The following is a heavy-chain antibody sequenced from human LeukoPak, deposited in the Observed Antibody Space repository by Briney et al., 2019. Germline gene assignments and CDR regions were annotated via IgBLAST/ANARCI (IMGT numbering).Heavy chain of an antibody. V-gene: IGHV4-59*01. CDR1: GGSISSYY. J-gene: IGHJ4*02. CDR2: IYYSGST. D-gene: IGHD3-22*01. CDR3: ARVTGYMIGDYFDY. Sequence: SETLSLTCTVSGGSISSYYWSWIRQPPGKGLEWIGYIYYSGSTNYKPSLKSRVTISVETSKNQFSLKLRSVTAADTAVYYCARVTGYMIGDYFDYWGQGTLVTVSS.